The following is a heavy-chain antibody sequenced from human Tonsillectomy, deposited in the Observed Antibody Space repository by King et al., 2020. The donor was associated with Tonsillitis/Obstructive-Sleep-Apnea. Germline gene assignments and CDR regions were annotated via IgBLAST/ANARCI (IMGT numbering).Heavy chain of an antibody. CDR3: ARGHHYDFWSGYPYYFDY. J-gene: IGHJ4*02. CDR1: GVSISNYY. Sequence: VQLQESGPGLVKPSETLSLTCTVSGVSISNYYWSWIRPPPGKGLEWIGYIYYSGSTNYNPSLKSLFTISVATSKNQFSLKLRSVTAADTAVYYCARGHHYDFWSGYPYYFDYWGQGTLVTVSS. CDR2: IYYSGST. V-gene: IGHV4-59*01. D-gene: IGHD3-3*01.